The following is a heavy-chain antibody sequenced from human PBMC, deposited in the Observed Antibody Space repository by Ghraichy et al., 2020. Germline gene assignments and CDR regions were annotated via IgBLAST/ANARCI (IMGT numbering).Heavy chain of an antibody. D-gene: IGHD5-18*01. Sequence: SGPTLVKPTQTLTLTCTFSGFSLSTSGMCVSWIRQPPGKALEWLARIDWDDDKYYSTSLKTRLTISKDTSKNQVVLTMTNMDPVDTATYYCARLYSYGPMRNFDYWGQGTLVTVSS. CDR2: IDWDDDK. CDR3: ARLYSYGPMRNFDY. V-gene: IGHV2-70*11. CDR1: GFSLSTSGMC. J-gene: IGHJ4*02.